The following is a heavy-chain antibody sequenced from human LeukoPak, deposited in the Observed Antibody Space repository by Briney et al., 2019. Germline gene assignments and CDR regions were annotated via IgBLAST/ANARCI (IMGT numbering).Heavy chain of an antibody. CDR2: ISYNSGTI. Sequence: PGGPLRLSCAASGLTFSSYSMNWVRQAPGKGLEWLSYISYNSGTISYADSVKGRFTVSRDDAANSLYLQMTSLRVEDTAVYYCARGRLGGHFNWMPSPPDYWGQGTLVTVSS. CDR1: GLTFSSYS. CDR3: ARGRLGGHFNWMPSPPDY. D-gene: IGHD3-9*01. J-gene: IGHJ4*02. V-gene: IGHV3-48*04.